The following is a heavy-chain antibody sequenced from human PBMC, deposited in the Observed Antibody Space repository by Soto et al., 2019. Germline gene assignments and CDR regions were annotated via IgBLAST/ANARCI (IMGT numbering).Heavy chain of an antibody. CDR3: AKASPSTVPYFDD. CDR2: ISGSGGTT. J-gene: IGHJ4*02. CDR1: GFTFRNYA. V-gene: IGHV3-23*01. D-gene: IGHD4-17*01. Sequence: GGSLRLSCAASGFTFRNYAMSWVRQAPGKGLEWVSAISGSGGTTYFAYSMKGRFTISRDNSRNTLSLQMSSLRAEDTAIYYCAKASPSTVPYFDDWGQGTLVTVSS.